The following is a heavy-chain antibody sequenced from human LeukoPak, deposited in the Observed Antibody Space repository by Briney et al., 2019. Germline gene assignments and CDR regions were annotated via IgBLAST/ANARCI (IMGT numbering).Heavy chain of an antibody. CDR2: LKSKGGGETA. D-gene: IGHD1-1*01. V-gene: IGHV3-15*01. CDR1: GFNFNDAW. Sequence: GGSLRLSCATSGFNFNDAWMSWVRQAPGGGLEWVGRLKSKGGGETADYGAAVKGRFTISRDDSKSTLYLQMNSLKNEDTAVYFCSWELDVSFGRRLESWGQGTLVTVAS. J-gene: IGHJ4*02. CDR3: SWELDVSFGRRLES.